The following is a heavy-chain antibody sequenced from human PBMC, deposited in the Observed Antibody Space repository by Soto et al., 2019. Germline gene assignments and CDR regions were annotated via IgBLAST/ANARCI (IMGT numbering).Heavy chain of an antibody. Sequence: TSETLSLTCAVYGGSFSGYYWSWIRQPPGKGLEWIGEINHSGSTNYNPSLKSRVTISVDTSKNQFSLKLSSVTAADTAVYYCAYTGGFGELPGNWGQGTLVTVSS. CDR3: AYTGGFGELPGN. CDR1: GGSFSGYY. D-gene: IGHD1-26*01. CDR2: INHSGST. J-gene: IGHJ4*02. V-gene: IGHV4-34*01.